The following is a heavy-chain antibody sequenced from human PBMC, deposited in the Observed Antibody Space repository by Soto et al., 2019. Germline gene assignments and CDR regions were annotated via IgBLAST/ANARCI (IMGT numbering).Heavy chain of an antibody. V-gene: IGHV3-23*01. Sequence: PGGSLRLSCAASGFTFSSYEMNWVRQAPGKGLEWVSAISGSGGSTYYADSVKGRFTISRDNSKNTLYLQMNSLRAEDTAVYYCAKDNVVVVPAAIRSDAFDIWGQGTMVTVSS. D-gene: IGHD2-2*02. CDR1: GFTFSSYE. CDR2: ISGSGGST. CDR3: AKDNVVVVPAAIRSDAFDI. J-gene: IGHJ3*02.